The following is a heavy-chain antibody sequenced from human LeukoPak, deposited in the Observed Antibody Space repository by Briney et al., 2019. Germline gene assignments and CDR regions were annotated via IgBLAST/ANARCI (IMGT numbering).Heavy chain of an antibody. Sequence: SVKVSCKASGGTFSSYAISWVRPAPGQGREWMGRIIPILGIANYAQKFQGRVTITADKSTSTAYMELSSLRSEDTAVYYCAREQSGYEGLDYWGQGTLVTVSS. D-gene: IGHD5-12*01. CDR3: AREQSGYEGLDY. V-gene: IGHV1-69*04. J-gene: IGHJ4*02. CDR2: IIPILGIA. CDR1: GGTFSSYA.